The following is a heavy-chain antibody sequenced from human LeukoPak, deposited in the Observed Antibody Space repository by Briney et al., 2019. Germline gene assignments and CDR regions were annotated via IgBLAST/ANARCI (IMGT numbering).Heavy chain of an antibody. CDR1: GGSISTYY. CDR3: ARALYSDGRDYYFDY. J-gene: IGHJ4*02. V-gene: IGHV4-4*07. D-gene: IGHD3-3*01. CDR2: IYTSGST. Sequence: SETLSLTCTVSGGSISTYYWSWIRQPAGKGLEWIGRIYTSGSTNYSPSLKSRVTISVDKSKNQFSLKLSSVTAADTAVYYCARALYSDGRDYYFDYWGQGTLVTVSS.